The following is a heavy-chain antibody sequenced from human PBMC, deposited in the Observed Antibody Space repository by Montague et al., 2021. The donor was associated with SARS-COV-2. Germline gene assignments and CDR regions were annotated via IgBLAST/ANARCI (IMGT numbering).Heavy chain of an antibody. CDR3: AGEGIPTPGAAWKILHYHGMDV. J-gene: IGHJ6*02. CDR1: GGSISAYY. CDR2: MYNSRSS. Sequence: SETLSLTCTVSGGSISAYYWSWIRQPPGKGLEWIAYMYNSRSSNYNPSLKSRVSISVDTSKSQFSLKLTSVTAADTAVYYCAGEGIPTPGAAWKILHYHGMDVWGQGTTVTVSS. V-gene: IGHV4-59*13. D-gene: IGHD1-14*01.